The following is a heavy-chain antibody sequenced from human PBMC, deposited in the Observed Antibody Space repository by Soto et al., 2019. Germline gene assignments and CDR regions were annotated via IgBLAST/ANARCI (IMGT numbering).Heavy chain of an antibody. D-gene: IGHD5-18*01. CDR2: ITPIYPTT. Sequence: ASVKVSCKASGGTFYTYTFSWVRQAPGQGLEWMGSITPIYPTTNYAEKFQGRLTVTADGSTNTAYMELNSLTSEDTAVYYCARIPRYSFPTSDDLDSWRQGTLGTGSS. CDR1: GGTFYTYT. J-gene: IGHJ4*02. V-gene: IGHV1-69*13. CDR3: ARIPRYSFPTSDDLDS.